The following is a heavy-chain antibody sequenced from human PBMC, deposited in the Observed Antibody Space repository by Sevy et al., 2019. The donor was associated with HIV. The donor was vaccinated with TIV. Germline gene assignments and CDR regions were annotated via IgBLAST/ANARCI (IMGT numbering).Heavy chain of an antibody. J-gene: IGHJ3*01. V-gene: IGHV1-8*01. CDR3: ARASRTTSGAFDF. CDR2: MNPDSGNT. CDR1: GYTFTNND. D-gene: IGHD1-7*01. Sequence: ASVKVSCKPSGYTFTNNDINWVRQAAGQGLEWMGWMNPDSGNTGYTQKFQGRVTMTRDTVISTAYMELSSLRSEDTAVYYCARASRTTSGAFDFWGQGTMVTVSS.